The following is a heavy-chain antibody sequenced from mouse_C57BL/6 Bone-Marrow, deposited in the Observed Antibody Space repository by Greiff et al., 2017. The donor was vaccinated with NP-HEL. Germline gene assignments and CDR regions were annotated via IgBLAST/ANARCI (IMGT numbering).Heavy chain of an antibody. CDR3: ARGQYSTEAWFAY. Sequence: EVQLQQSGPVLVKPGASVKMSCKASGYTFTDYYMNWVKQSHGKSLEWIGVINPYNGGTSYNQKFKGKATLTVDKSSSTAYMELNSLTSEDSAVYYCARGQYSTEAWFAYWGQGTLVTVSA. CDR2: INPYNGGT. J-gene: IGHJ3*01. CDR1: GYTFTDYY. D-gene: IGHD1-3*01. V-gene: IGHV1-19*01.